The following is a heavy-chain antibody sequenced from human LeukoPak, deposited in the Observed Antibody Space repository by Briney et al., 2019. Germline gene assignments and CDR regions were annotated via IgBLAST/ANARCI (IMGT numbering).Heavy chain of an antibody. V-gene: IGHV1-69*04. D-gene: IGHD3-16*01. CDR2: IIPLLGIT. Sequence: SVKVSCKASGDTSGSYAMNWVRQAPGQGLEWVARIIPLLGITNRAQNLHGRVTVNADTSTNTVYLELSSLRPDDTAVYYCARARSRITFGGIRHAFDIWGQGTLVTVSS. CDR1: GDTSGSYA. J-gene: IGHJ3*02. CDR3: ARARSRITFGGIRHAFDI.